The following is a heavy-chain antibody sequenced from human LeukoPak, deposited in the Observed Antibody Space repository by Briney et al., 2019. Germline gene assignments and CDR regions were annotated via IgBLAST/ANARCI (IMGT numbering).Heavy chain of an antibody. D-gene: IGHD2-2*01. J-gene: IGHJ4*02. CDR3: AKDRSLVPAALNY. CDR1: GFNFSNYA. CDR2: ISGSGDST. Sequence: PGGSLRLSCAASGFNFSNYAMTWVRQAPRKGLECASGISGSGDSTYYADSVKGRFTISRDNSKNTLYLQMNSLRAEDTALYYCAKDRSLVPAALNYWGQGTLVIVSS. V-gene: IGHV3-23*01.